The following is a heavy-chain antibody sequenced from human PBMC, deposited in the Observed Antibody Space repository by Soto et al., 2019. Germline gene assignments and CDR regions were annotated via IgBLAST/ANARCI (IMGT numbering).Heavy chain of an antibody. CDR1: GFTFSSYG. Sequence: GGSLRLSCAASGFTFSSYGMHWVRQAPGKGLEWVAVIWYDGSNKYYADSVKGRFTISRDNSKNTLYLQMNSLRAEDTAVYYCARGRWLQFGFYFDYWGQGTLVTVSS. CDR3: ARGRWLQFGFYFDY. V-gene: IGHV3-33*01. D-gene: IGHD5-12*01. CDR2: IWYDGSNK. J-gene: IGHJ4*02.